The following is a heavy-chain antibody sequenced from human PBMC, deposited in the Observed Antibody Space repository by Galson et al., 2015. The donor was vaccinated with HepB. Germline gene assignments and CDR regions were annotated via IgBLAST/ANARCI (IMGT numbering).Heavy chain of an antibody. Sequence: LRLSCAASGFTFSGSAMHWVRQASGKGLEWVGRIRSKANSYATAYAASVKGRFTISRDDSKNTAYLQMNCLKTEDTAVYYCTRPHYYDSPPTGPEGLQNYWGQGTLVTVSS. CDR1: GFTFSGSA. V-gene: IGHV3-73*01. J-gene: IGHJ4*02. D-gene: IGHD3-22*01. CDR2: IRSKANSYAT. CDR3: TRPHYYDSPPTGPEGLQNY.